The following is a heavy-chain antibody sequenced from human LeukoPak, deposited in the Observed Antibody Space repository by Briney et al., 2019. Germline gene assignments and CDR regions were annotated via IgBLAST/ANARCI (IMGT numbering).Heavy chain of an antibody. CDR1: GGSISSSSYY. V-gene: IGHV4-61*02. CDR2: IYTSGST. CDR3: ARDSGSYYLDY. D-gene: IGHD1-26*01. Sequence: SETLSLTCTVSGGSISSSSYYWSWIRQPAGKGLEWIGRIYTSGSTNYNPSLKSRVTMSVDTSKNQFSLKLSSVTAADTAVYYCARDSGSYYLDYWGQGTLVTVSS. J-gene: IGHJ4*02.